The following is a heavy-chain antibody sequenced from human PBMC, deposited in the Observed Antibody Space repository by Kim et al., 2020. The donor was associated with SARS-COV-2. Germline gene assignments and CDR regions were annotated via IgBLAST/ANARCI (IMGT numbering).Heavy chain of an antibody. J-gene: IGHJ5*02. Sequence: SETLSLTCAVYGGSFSGYYWSWIRQPPGKGLEWIGEINHSGSTNYNPSLKSRVTISVDTSKNQFSLKLSSVTAADTAVYYCARGLGTSNYYGSGSYYKRSWFDPWGQGTLVTVSS. CDR3: ARGLGTSNYYGSGSYYKRSWFDP. CDR2: INHSGST. V-gene: IGHV4-34*01. CDR1: GGSFSGYY. D-gene: IGHD3-10*01.